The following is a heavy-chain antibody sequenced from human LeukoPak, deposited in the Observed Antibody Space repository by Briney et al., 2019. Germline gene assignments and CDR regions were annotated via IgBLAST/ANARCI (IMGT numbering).Heavy chain of an antibody. Sequence: VSVKVSCKASGYTFTSYYMHWVRQAPGQGLEWMGIINPSGGSTSYAQKFQGRVTMTRDMSTSTVYMELSSLRSEDTAVYHCARARAAAGYSYYMDVWGKGTTVTISS. D-gene: IGHD6-13*01. CDR3: ARARAAAGYSYYMDV. V-gene: IGHV1-46*01. CDR2: INPSGGST. CDR1: GYTFTSYY. J-gene: IGHJ6*03.